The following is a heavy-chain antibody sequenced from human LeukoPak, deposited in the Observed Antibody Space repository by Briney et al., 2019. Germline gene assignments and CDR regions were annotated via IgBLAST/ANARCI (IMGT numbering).Heavy chain of an antibody. CDR2: ISGGGGSA. Sequence: GGSLRLSCAASESTFSNYAMNWVRQAPGKGLEWISGISGGGGSAYYADSVKGRFTISRDNSKNTLYLLMDSLRAEDTALYYCAKGSGINHYHWIDPWGQGTLVTVSS. D-gene: IGHD1-14*01. CDR1: ESTFSNYA. J-gene: IGHJ5*02. CDR3: AKGSGINHYHWIDP. V-gene: IGHV3-23*01.